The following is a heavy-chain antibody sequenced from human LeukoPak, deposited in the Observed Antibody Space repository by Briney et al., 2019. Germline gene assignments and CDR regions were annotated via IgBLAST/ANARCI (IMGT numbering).Heavy chain of an antibody. CDR1: GYTFTSYG. CDR3: ASVNRMVRGVINYYYGMDV. J-gene: IGHJ6*02. Sequence: ASVKVSCKASGYTFTSYGISWVRQAPGQGLEWMGWISAYNGNTNYAQKLQGRVTMTTDTSTSTAYMELRSLRSDDTAVYYCASVNRMVRGVINYYYGMDVWGQGTTVTVSS. V-gene: IGHV1-18*01. CDR2: ISAYNGNT. D-gene: IGHD3-10*01.